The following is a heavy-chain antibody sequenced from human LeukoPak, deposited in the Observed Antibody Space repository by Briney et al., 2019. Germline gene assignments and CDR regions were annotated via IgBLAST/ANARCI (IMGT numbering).Heavy chain of an antibody. Sequence: ASVKVSCKASGYTFTSYGISWVRQAPGQGLEWMGGIIPIFGTANYAQKFQGRVTITADESTSTAYMELSSLRSEDTAVYYCARAYYYDSSGYYYDYYYYMDVWGKGTTVTVSS. CDR2: IIPIFGTA. D-gene: IGHD3-22*01. V-gene: IGHV1-69*13. CDR1: GYTFTSYG. J-gene: IGHJ6*03. CDR3: ARAYYYDSSGYYYDYYYYMDV.